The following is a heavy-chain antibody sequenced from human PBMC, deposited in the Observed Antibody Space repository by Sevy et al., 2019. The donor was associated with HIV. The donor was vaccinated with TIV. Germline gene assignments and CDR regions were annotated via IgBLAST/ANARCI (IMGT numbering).Heavy chain of an antibody. V-gene: IGHV3-30*18. J-gene: IGHJ4*02. CDR2: ISYDGSNK. D-gene: IGHD3-22*01. CDR3: AKLLGFNYYDSSGYYAPGGLFDY. Sequence: GGSLRLSCAASGFTFSSYGMHWVRQAPGKGLEWVAVISYDGSNKYYADSVKGRFTISRDNSKNTLYLQMNSLRAEDTAVYYCAKLLGFNYYDSSGYYAPGGLFDYWGQGTLVTVSS. CDR1: GFTFSSYG.